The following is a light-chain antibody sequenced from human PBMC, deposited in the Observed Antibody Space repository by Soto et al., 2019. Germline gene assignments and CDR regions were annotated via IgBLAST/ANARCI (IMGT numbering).Light chain of an antibody. CDR1: QSISSNY. J-gene: IGKJ1*01. CDR2: GTS. CDR3: QHYGTSHA. Sequence: VVFTQSPVPLSVSPGERATLSCRASQSISSNYLAWYRQKPGQAPSLVIYGTSSRATVIPDRFSGSGSGTDFTLTITRLEPEDSAVYYCQHYGTSHALGQGTKVDIK. V-gene: IGKV3-20*01.